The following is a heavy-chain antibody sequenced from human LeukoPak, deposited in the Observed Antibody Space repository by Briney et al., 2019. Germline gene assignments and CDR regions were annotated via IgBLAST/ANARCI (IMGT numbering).Heavy chain of an antibody. Sequence: GGSLRLSCAASGFTFSSYAMSWVRQAPGKGLEWVSAISGSGGSTYYADSVKGRFTISRDNSKDTLYLQMNSLRAEDTAVYYCAKVLHQYSSSPLFDYWGQGTLVTVSS. CDR1: GFTFSSYA. J-gene: IGHJ4*02. D-gene: IGHD6-13*01. V-gene: IGHV3-23*01. CDR3: AKVLHQYSSSPLFDY. CDR2: ISGSGGST.